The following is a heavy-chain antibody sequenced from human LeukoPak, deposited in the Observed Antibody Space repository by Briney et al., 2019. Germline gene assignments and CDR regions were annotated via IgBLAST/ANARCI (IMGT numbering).Heavy chain of an antibody. D-gene: IGHD6-19*01. Sequence: PSETLSLTCTVSGGSISSYYWSWIRQPPGKGLEWIGYIYYSGSTNYNSSFKSRVTISVDTSKKQFSLKLSSVTAADTAVYYCARPRSVAMAGGFDYWGQGTLVTVSS. V-gene: IGHV4-59*12. CDR3: ARPRSVAMAGGFDY. CDR2: IYYSGST. J-gene: IGHJ4*02. CDR1: GGSISSYY.